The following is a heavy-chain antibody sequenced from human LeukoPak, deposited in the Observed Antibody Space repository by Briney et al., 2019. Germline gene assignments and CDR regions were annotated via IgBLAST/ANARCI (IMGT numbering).Heavy chain of an antibody. D-gene: IGHD1-14*01. CDR1: GFTFSSYA. Sequence: GTSLRLSCAASGFTFSSYAMHWVRQAPGKGLQWVAFISYDGNNIHYAGSVKGRFTISRDNSKNTLYLQMNSLRLEDTAVFYCARDQPEHYLPSDYWGQGTLVTVSS. J-gene: IGHJ4*02. CDR2: ISYDGNNI. V-gene: IGHV3-30-3*01. CDR3: ARDQPEHYLPSDY.